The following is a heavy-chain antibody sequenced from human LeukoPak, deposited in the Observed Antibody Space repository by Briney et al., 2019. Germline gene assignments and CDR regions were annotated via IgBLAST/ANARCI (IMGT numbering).Heavy chain of an antibody. CDR2: FDPEDGET. CDR1: GYTLTELS. Sequence: ASVKLSCKVSGYTLTELSMHWVRQAPGKGLEWMGGFDPEDGETIYAQKFQGRVAMTEDTSTDTAYMELSSLRSEDTAVYYCASSLPLGYCSSTSCPPAYWGQGTLVTVSS. CDR3: ASSLPLGYCSSTSCPPAY. V-gene: IGHV1-24*01. D-gene: IGHD2-2*01. J-gene: IGHJ4*02.